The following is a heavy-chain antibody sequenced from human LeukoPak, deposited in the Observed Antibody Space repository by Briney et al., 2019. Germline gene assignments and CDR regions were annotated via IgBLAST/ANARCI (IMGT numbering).Heavy chain of an antibody. V-gene: IGHV3-7*04. J-gene: IGHJ4*02. CDR1: GFTFSAYW. CDR2: IKQDGSEN. D-gene: IGHD4-23*01. CDR3: ARYDYGGNYDY. Sequence: PGGSLRLSCAASGFTFSAYWMGWVRQAPGKGLQWVANIKQDGSENYYGDSVKGRFTISRDNAKNSLYLQMNSLRAEDTAVYYCARYDYGGNYDYWGQGTLVTVSS.